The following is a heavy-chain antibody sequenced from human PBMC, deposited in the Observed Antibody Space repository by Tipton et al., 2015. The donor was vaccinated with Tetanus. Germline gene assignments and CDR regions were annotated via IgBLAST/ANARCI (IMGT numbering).Heavy chain of an antibody. CDR1: GVSVRSYY. J-gene: IGHJ5*02. CDR2: VIYDGNS. Sequence: LRLSCTVSGVSVRSYYWSWIRQSPDKGLEWLGDVIYDGNSYYNPSLNSRVKISLDTSMNQVSLTLTSVTAADTALYYCARGVPYSTTMGSDWFGPWGQGTLVTVSS. V-gene: IGHV4-34*01. D-gene: IGHD2-2*01. CDR3: ARGVPYSTTMGSDWFGP.